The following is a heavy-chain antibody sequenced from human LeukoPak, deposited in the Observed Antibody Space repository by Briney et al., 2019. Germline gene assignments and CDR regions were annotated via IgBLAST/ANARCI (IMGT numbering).Heavy chain of an antibody. CDR2: ISNRGSN. V-gene: IGHV4-59*02. J-gene: IGHJ3*01. CDR3: AKDVSGTYYAFDV. Sequence: PTETLSLTCGISGASVRSHFWSWIRQTPGMGLEWIGYISNRGSNAYNPSLRSRVTISVDAPKNEVSLNVRSVSPADTAVYYCAKDVSGTYYAFDVWGQGRTV. CDR1: GASVRSHF. D-gene: IGHD3-22*01.